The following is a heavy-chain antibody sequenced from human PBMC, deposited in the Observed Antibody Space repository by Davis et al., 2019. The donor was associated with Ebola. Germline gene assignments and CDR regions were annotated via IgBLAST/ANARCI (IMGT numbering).Heavy chain of an antibody. D-gene: IGHD3-3*01. CDR3: AKDTYYDFLGGVLGDYYYYGMDV. V-gene: IGHV3-9*01. CDR2: ISWNSGSI. Sequence: PGGSLRLSCAASGFTFDDYAMHWVRQAPGKGLEWVSGISWNSGSIGYADSVKGRFTISRDNAKNSLYLQMNSLRAEDTALYYCAKDTYYDFLGGVLGDYYYYGMDVWGQGTTVTVSS. CDR1: GFTFDDYA. J-gene: IGHJ6*02.